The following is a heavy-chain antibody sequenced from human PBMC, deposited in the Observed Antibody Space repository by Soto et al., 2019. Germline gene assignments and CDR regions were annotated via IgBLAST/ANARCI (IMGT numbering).Heavy chain of an antibody. CDR3: AHSLIYSYGSQDAFDI. V-gene: IGHV2-5*02. Sequence: QITLKESGPTLVKPTQTLTLTCTFSGFSLSTSGVGVGWIRQPPGKALEWLALIYWDDDKRYSPSLKSRLTITKDTSKTQVVLTMTHMDPVDTATYYCAHSLIYSYGSQDAFDIWGQGTMVTVSS. D-gene: IGHD5-18*01. CDR2: IYWDDDK. CDR1: GFSLSTSGVG. J-gene: IGHJ3*02.